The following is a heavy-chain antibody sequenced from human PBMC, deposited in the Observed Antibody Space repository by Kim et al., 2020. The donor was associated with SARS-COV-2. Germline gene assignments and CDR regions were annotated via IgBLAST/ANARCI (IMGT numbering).Heavy chain of an antibody. CDR1: GFTFGDYA. Sequence: GSLRLSCTASGFTFGDYAMSWFRQAPGKGLEWVGFIRSKAYGGTTEYAASVKGRFTISRDDSKSIAYLQMNSLKTEDTAVYYCTTYYGSGSYPMEWGQGTLVTVSS. V-gene: IGHV3-49*03. CDR2: IRSKAYGGTT. D-gene: IGHD3-10*01. CDR3: TTYYGSGSYPME. J-gene: IGHJ4*02.